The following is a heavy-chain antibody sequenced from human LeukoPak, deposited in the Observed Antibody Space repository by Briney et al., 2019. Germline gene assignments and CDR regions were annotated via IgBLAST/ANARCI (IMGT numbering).Heavy chain of an antibody. J-gene: IGHJ4*02. Sequence: SETLSLTCAVYGGSFSGYYWSWIRQPPGKGLEWIGEINHSGSTNYNPSLKSRVTISVDTSKNQFSLKLSSVTAADTAVYYCARDRGSGFFDSRDYFDYWGQGTLVTVSS. D-gene: IGHD3-22*01. V-gene: IGHV4-34*01. CDR2: INHSGST. CDR1: GGSFSGYY. CDR3: ARDRGSGFFDSRDYFDY.